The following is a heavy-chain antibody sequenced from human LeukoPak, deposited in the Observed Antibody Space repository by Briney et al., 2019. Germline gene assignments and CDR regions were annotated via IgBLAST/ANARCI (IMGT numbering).Heavy chain of an antibody. V-gene: IGHV3-15*01. CDR2: IKSKTDGGTT. CDR1: GFTFSNAW. CDR3: TTSYYGDYDDY. J-gene: IGHJ4*02. D-gene: IGHD4-17*01. Sequence: GGSLRLSCAASGFTFSNAWMSWVRQAPGKGLEWVGRIKSKTDGGTTDYAAPVKGRFTISRDDSKNTLYLQMNSPKTEDTAVYYCTTSYYGDYDDYWGQGTLVTVSS.